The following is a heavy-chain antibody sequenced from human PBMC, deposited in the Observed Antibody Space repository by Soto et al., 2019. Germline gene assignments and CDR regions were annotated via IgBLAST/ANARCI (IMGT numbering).Heavy chain of an antibody. V-gene: IGHV3-74*01. D-gene: IGHD1-1*01. CDR3: ARGIYGTFDY. CDR1: GFTFSRNG. J-gene: IGHJ4*02. CDR2: IDSGGSST. Sequence: GGSLRLSCAAYGFTFSRNGMYWVRQAPGKGLVWVSRIDSGGSSTNYADSVKGRFTISRDNAKNTVYLQMNSLRPEDTAVYYCARGIYGTFDYWGQGILVTVSS.